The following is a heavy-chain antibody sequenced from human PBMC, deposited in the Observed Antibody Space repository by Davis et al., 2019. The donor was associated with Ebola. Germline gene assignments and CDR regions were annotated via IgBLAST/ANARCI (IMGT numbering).Heavy chain of an antibody. Sequence: SETLSLTCAVYGGSSSGYYWSWIRHPPGKGLEWIGEINHSGSTNYNPSLKSRVTISVDTSKNQFSLKLSSVTAADTAVYYCARQERYDFPAFDYWGQGTLVTVSS. J-gene: IGHJ4*02. CDR2: INHSGST. CDR3: ARQERYDFPAFDY. V-gene: IGHV4-34*01. CDR1: GGSSSGYY. D-gene: IGHD3-3*01.